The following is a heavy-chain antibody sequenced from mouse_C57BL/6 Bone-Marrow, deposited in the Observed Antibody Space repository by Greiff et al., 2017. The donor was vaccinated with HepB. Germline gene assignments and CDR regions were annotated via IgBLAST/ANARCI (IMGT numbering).Heavy chain of an antibody. D-gene: IGHD1-1*01. J-gene: IGHJ1*03. CDR1: GYTFTGYW. CDR3: ARRKGGIYYYGKGYFDV. V-gene: IGHV1-9*01. Sequence: VKLMESGAELMKPGASVKLSCKATGYTFTGYWIEWVKQRPGHGLEWIGEILPGSGSTNYNEKFKGKATFTADTSSNTAYMQLSSLTTEDSAIYYCARRKGGIYYYGKGYFDVWGTGTTVTVSS. CDR2: ILPGSGST.